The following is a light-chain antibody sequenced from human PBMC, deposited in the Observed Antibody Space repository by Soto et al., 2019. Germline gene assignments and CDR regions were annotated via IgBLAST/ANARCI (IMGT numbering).Light chain of an antibody. J-gene: IGKJ5*01. CDR2: DAS. CDR1: QSVSICY. V-gene: IGKV3D-20*02. CDR3: QQRRNWQVT. Sequence: EIVLTQSPGTLSLSPGDRATLSCMASQSVSICYVASVQKTPGQAPRLLIYDASNGATGIPARFSGSGSGTYFTLTISILEHEDFAVYCCQQRRNWQVTFGQGTRLEI.